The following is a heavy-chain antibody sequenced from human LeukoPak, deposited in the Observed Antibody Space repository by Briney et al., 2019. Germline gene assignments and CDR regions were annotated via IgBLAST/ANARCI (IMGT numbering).Heavy chain of an antibody. V-gene: IGHV3-23*01. CDR2: ISGSGGST. Sequence: PGGSLRLSCAASGFTFSSYAMTWVRQAPGKGLEWVSRISGSGGSTYYADSVKGRFTISRDNSKNTLHLQMNSLRAEDTAVYYCARDQYSYAHAAHWGQGTLVTVSS. D-gene: IGHD5-18*01. CDR1: GFTFSSYA. CDR3: ARDQYSYAHAAH. J-gene: IGHJ4*02.